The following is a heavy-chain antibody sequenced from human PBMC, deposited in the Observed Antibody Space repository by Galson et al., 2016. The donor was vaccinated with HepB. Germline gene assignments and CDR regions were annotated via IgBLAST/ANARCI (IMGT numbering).Heavy chain of an antibody. CDR1: GLTLSNYA. Sequence: SLRLSCAASGLTLSNYAMSWVRPAPGKGLEWVSDISGSGITIYYADSAKGRFTISRDNAKNLVFLEMNSRRGDDTAVYFRARDRVGQGARHYSYMDVWGKGVTVIDSS. CDR2: ISGSGITI. V-gene: IGHV3-21*06. J-gene: IGHJ6*03. D-gene: IGHD3-10*01. CDR3: ARDRVGQGARHYSYMDV.